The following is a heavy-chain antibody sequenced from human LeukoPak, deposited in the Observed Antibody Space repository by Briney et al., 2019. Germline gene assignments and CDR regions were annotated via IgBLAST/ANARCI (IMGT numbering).Heavy chain of an antibody. V-gene: IGHV3-74*01. J-gene: IGHJ3*02. Sequence: GGSLRLSCAASGFTFRSYWMHWVRQAPGKGLAWVSRVNGDGSSTYYADSVKGRFTISRDNSKNTLYLQMNSLRAEDTAVYYCAKDTGEAFDIWGQGTMVTVSS. CDR3: AKDTGEAFDI. D-gene: IGHD4-17*01. CDR1: GFTFRSYW. CDR2: VNGDGSST.